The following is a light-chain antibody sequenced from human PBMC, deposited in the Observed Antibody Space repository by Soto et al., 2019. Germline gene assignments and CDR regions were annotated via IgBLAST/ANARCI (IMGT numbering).Light chain of an antibody. CDR2: KSS. J-gene: IGKJ1*01. CDR1: QSISSW. V-gene: IGKV1-5*03. Sequence: DIQMTQSPSTLSASVGDRVTITCRASQSISSWLAWYQQKPGKAPKLLIYKSSSLVSGVPSRFSGSGSGTECTLTIISLQPDYFATYYCQQYTRYWTFGQGTKVEIK. CDR3: QQYTRYWT.